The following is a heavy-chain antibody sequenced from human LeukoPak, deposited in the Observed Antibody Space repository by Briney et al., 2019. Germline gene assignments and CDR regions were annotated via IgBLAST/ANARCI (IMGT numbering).Heavy chain of an antibody. D-gene: IGHD3-22*01. CDR2: IYYSGST. Sequence: SETLSLTCTVSGGSISSYYWSWIRQPPGKGLEWIGYIYYSGSTNYNPSLKSRVTISVDTSKNQFSLKLSSVTAADTAVYYCARHVGGYHGAYRWFDPWGQGTLVTVSS. CDR1: GGSISSYY. CDR3: ARHVGGYHGAYRWFDP. J-gene: IGHJ5*02. V-gene: IGHV4-59*08.